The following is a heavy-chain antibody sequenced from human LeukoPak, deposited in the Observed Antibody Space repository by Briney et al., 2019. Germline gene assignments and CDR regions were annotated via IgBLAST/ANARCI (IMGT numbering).Heavy chain of an antibody. CDR2: ISGSGSST. J-gene: IGHJ4*02. CDR1: GFTFSSYG. CDR3: AQDREVRGSYYVS. D-gene: IGHD3-10*01. V-gene: IGHV3-23*01. Sequence: GGSLRLSFAASGFTFSSYGMSWVRQAPGKGLEWVSAISGSGSSTYYADSVKGRFTISRDNSKNTLYLQMNSLRAEDTAVYYCAQDREVRGSYYVSWGQGTLVTVSS.